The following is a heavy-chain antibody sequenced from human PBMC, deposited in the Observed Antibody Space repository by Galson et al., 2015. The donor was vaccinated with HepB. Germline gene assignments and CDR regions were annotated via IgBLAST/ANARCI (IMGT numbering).Heavy chain of an antibody. CDR2: ISGSGGST. Sequence: SLRLSCAASGFTFSSYAMSWVRQAPGKGLEWVSAISGSGGSTYYADSVKGRFTISRDNSKNTLYLQMNSLRAEDTAVYYCARGRRIAAAGTSRTYYYGMDVWGQGTTVTVSS. J-gene: IGHJ6*02. D-gene: IGHD6-13*01. CDR1: GFTFSSYA. CDR3: ARGRRIAAAGTSRTYYYGMDV. V-gene: IGHV3-23*01.